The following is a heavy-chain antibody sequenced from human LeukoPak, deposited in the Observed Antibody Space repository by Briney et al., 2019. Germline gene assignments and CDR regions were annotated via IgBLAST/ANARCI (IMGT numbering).Heavy chain of an antibody. CDR3: ARGGVNYYDSNPQILFDY. CDR2: INPNSGGT. D-gene: IGHD3-22*01. CDR1: GYTFTGYY. Sequence: ASVKVSCKASGYTFTGYYMHWVRQAPGQGLEWMGRINPNSGGTNYAQKFQGRVTMTRDTSISTAYMELSRLRSDDTAVYYCARGGVNYYDSNPQILFDYWGQGTLVTVSS. J-gene: IGHJ4*02. V-gene: IGHV1-2*06.